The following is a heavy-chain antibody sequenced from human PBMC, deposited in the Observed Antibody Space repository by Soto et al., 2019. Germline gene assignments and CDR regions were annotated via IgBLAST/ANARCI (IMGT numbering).Heavy chain of an antibody. D-gene: IGHD5-12*01. CDR2: IIPILGIA. CDR3: ARDLRGYSGYDSPNWFDP. V-gene: IGHV1-69*08. CDR1: GGTFSSYT. J-gene: IGHJ5*02. Sequence: QVQLVQSGAEVKKPGSSVKVSCKASGGTFSSYTISWVRQAPGQGLEWMGRIIPILGIANYAQKFQGRVTITADKSTSTAYMELSSLRSEDTAVYYCARDLRGYSGYDSPNWFDPWGQGTLVTVSS.